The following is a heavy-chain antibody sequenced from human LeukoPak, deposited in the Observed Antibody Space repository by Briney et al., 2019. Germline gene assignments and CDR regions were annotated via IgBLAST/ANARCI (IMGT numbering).Heavy chain of an antibody. V-gene: IGHV3-15*01. J-gene: IGHJ4*02. CDR2: IKSDGGAT. CDR1: GFIFSKDW. CDR3: TTDLGDYGDYVRC. D-gene: IGHD4-17*01. Sequence: PGGSLRLSCAASGFIFSKDWMSWVRQAPGKGLEWVGRIKSDGGATDYAAPVQGRFTISREASKNTFFLQMNSLKAEDTAVYYCTTDLGDYGDYVRCWGQGTLVTVSS.